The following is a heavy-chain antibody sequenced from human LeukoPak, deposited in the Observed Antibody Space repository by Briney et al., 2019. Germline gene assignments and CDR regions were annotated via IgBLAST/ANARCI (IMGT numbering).Heavy chain of an antibody. CDR3: ARALVDGYKELGY. Sequence: ASVTVSCKASGYTFTTYGITWVRQAPAQGLEWMGWISAYNGNTNYAQKFQGRVTMTTDTSTSTAYMELRSLRSDDTAMYYCARALVDGYKELGYWGQGTLVTVSS. J-gene: IGHJ4*02. CDR1: GYTFTTYG. V-gene: IGHV1-18*01. D-gene: IGHD5-24*01. CDR2: ISAYNGNT.